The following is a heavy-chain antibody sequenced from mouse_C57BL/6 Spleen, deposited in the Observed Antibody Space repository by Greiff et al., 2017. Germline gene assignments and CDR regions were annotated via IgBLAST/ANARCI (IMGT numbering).Heavy chain of an antibody. J-gene: IGHJ1*03. CDR3: ARGLLRYFDV. V-gene: IGHV1-9*01. D-gene: IGHD2-3*01. CDR2: ILPGSGST. Sequence: VKLMESGAELMKPGASVKLSCKATGYTFTGYWLEWVQQRPGSGLEWIGEILPGSGSTKYNEKFKGKATFTADTSSNTAYMQLSSLTTEDSAIYYCARGLLRYFDVWGTGTTVTVSS. CDR1: GYTFTGYW.